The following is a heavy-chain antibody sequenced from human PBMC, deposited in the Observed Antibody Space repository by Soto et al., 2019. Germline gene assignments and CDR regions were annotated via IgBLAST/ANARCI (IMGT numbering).Heavy chain of an antibody. CDR2: TYHGGST. V-gene: IGHV4-38-2*01. CDR3: ARVGPWVPYYYDSSPYTFENWFDP. CDR1: GYSISSGYY. J-gene: IGHJ5*02. Sequence: SETLSLTCAVSGYSISSGYYWGWLRQPPGKGLEWIGSTYHGGSTYYNPSLNSQVTLSIDMTNKHVSLILNSVTAADTAVYYCARVGPWVPYYYDSSPYTFENWFDPWGQGTLVTVSS. D-gene: IGHD3-22*01.